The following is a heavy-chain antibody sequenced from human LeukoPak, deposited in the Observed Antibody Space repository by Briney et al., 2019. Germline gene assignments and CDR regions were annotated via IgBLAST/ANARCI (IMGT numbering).Heavy chain of an antibody. Sequence: PSETLSLTCTVSGGSISSSSYYWGWIRQPPGKGLEWIGSIYYSGSTYYNPSLKSRVTISVDTSKNQFSLKLSSVTAADTAVYYCARRWRYSSGCPDYWGQGTLVTVSS. CDR3: ARRWRYSSGCPDY. D-gene: IGHD3-22*01. J-gene: IGHJ4*02. V-gene: IGHV4-39*01. CDR2: IYYSGST. CDR1: GGSISSSSYY.